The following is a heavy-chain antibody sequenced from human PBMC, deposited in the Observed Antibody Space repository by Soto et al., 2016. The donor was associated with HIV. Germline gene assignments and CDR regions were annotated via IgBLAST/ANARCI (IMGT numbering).Heavy chain of an antibody. Sequence: QVQLVQSGAEVKKPGSSVKVSCKASEGTFSSYAISWVRQAPGQGLEWMGGIIPIFGTAYYAQKFQGRVTITADESTSTVYMELSSLRSEDTAVYYCARDWGQGYYRNYYAMDVWGQGTTVTVSS. D-gene: IGHD3-22*01. CDR3: ARDWGQGYYRNYYAMDV. CDR1: EGTFSSYA. CDR2: IIPIFGTA. J-gene: IGHJ6*02. V-gene: IGHV1-69*01.